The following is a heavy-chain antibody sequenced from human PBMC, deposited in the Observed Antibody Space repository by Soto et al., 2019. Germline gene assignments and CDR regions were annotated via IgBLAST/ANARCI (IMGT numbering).Heavy chain of an antibody. CDR3: AREFFPDAAMATDFDY. Sequence: EVLLVESGGALVQPGGSLRLSCAASGFTFSSYSMHWVRQAPGKGLEWVSYISSSTTTIYYADSVKGRFTISRDNAKNSLYLEINSLRDGDTALYYWAREFFPDAAMATDFDYWGQGTLVTVSS. V-gene: IGHV3-48*02. D-gene: IGHD5-18*01. CDR2: ISSSTTTI. J-gene: IGHJ4*02. CDR1: GFTFSSYS.